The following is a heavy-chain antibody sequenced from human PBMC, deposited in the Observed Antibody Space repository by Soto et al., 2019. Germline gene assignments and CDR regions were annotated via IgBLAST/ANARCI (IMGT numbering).Heavy chain of an antibody. CDR2: IYYSGST. Sequence: SETLSLTCTVSGGSISSYYWSWIRQPPGKGLEWIGYIYYSGSTNYNPSLKSRVTISVDTSKNQFSLKLSSVTAADTAVYYCASNRNPLDRSYYMDFWGKGTTVT. D-gene: IGHD3-3*01. J-gene: IGHJ6*03. CDR3: ASNRNPLDRSYYMDF. CDR1: GGSISSYY. V-gene: IGHV4-59*01.